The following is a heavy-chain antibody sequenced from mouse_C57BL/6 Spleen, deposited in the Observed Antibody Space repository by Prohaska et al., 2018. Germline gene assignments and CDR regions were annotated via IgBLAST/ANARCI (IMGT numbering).Heavy chain of an antibody. CDR1: GFTFTDYY. J-gene: IGHJ2*01. D-gene: IGHD1-1*01. CDR2: IRNKANGYTT. Sequence: EVKLVESGGGLVQPGGSLSLSCAASGFTFTDYYMSWVRQPPGKALEWLGFIRNKANGYTTEYSASVKGRFTISRDNSQSILYLQMNALRAEDSATYYCASIRSGSPHYFDYWGQGTTLTVSS. CDR3: ASIRSGSPHYFDY. V-gene: IGHV7-3*01.